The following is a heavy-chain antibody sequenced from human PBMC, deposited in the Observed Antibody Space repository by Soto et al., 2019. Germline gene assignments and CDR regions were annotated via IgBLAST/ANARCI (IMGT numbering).Heavy chain of an antibody. D-gene: IGHD2-2*03. CDR2: IDWDDDK. V-gene: IGHV2-70*04. CDR1: GFSLSTSGMR. Sequence: SGPTLVNPTQTLTLTCTFSGFSLSTSGMRVSWIRQPPGKALEWLARIDWDDDKFYSTSLKTRLTISKDTSKNQVVLTMTNMDPVDTATYYCALDSILSVYDGMDVWGQGTTVTVSS. CDR3: ALDSILSVYDGMDV. J-gene: IGHJ6*02.